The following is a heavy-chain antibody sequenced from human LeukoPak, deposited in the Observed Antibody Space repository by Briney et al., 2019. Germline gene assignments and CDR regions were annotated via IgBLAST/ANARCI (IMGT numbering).Heavy chain of an antibody. Sequence: PSETLSLTCTVSGGSISSSSYYWGWIRQPPGKGLEWIGSIYYSGSTYYNPSLKSRVTISVDTSKNQFSLKLSSVTAADTAVYYCARREGMFDPWGQGTLVTVSS. CDR2: IYYSGST. CDR1: GGSISSSSYY. CDR3: ARREGMFDP. V-gene: IGHV4-39*01. J-gene: IGHJ5*02.